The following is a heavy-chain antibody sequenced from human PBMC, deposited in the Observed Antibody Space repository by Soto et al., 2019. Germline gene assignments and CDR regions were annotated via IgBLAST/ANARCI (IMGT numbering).Heavy chain of an antibody. CDR3: TTRMITFGGVIVFDL. CDR2: IKSKTDGGTT. J-gene: IGHJ2*01. D-gene: IGHD3-16*02. V-gene: IGHV3-15*01. CDR1: GFTFSNAW. Sequence: EVQLVESGGGLVKPGGSLRLSCAASGFTFSNAWMSWVRQAPGKGLEWVGRIKSKTDGGTTDYAAPVKGRFTISRDDSKNTLYLQMNSLKPDDTAVYYCTTRMITFGGVIVFDLWGRGTLVTVSS.